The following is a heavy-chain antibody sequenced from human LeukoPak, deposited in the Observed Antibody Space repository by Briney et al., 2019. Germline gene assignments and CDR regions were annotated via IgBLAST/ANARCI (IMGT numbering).Heavy chain of an antibody. J-gene: IGHJ5*02. Sequence: SVKVSCTASGGTFSSYAISWVRQAPGQGLEWMGGIIPIFGTANYAQKFQGRATITADESTSTAYMELSSLRSEDTAVYYCARYPHYDFWSGYDRNWFDPWGQGTLVTVSS. V-gene: IGHV1-69*13. D-gene: IGHD3-3*01. CDR1: GGTFSSYA. CDR2: IIPIFGTA. CDR3: ARYPHYDFWSGYDRNWFDP.